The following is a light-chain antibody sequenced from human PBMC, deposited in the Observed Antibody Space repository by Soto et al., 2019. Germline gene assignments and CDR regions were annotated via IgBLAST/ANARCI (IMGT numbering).Light chain of an antibody. CDR3: QQYNILFT. CDR2: KAS. CDR1: QSISSW. J-gene: IGKJ3*01. Sequence: DIQMTQSPSTLSASVGDRVTITCRASQSISSWLAWYQQKPGKAPKLLIYKASSLESGVPSRFSGSGSGTEFTLTISSLQPDDFATYYCQQYNILFTFGPGTKVDIK. V-gene: IGKV1-5*03.